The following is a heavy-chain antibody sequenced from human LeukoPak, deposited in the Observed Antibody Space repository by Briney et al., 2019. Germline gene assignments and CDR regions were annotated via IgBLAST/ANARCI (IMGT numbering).Heavy chain of an antibody. V-gene: IGHV4-4*07. D-gene: IGHD6-13*01. Sequence: SETLSLTCSVCGGSISSYYWSWIRQPAGKGLEWIGRIYTSGSTNYNPSLKSRVTMSVDTSKNQFSLKLSSVTAADTAVYYCARDRGGSSWYEMYYYYMVVWGKRTTVTVSS. CDR2: IYTSGST. CDR3: ARDRGGSSWYEMYYYYMVV. CDR1: GGSISSYY. J-gene: IGHJ6*03.